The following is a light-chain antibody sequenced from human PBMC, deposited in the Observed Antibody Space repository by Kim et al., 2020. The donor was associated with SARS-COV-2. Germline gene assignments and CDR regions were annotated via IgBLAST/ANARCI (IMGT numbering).Light chain of an antibody. CDR2: EDS. Sequence: KTVTSSCTRSSGSIASNYVQWHQQRPGSAPITVIYEDSQRPSGVPDRFSGSTDSSSNSASLTISGLKTEDEADYCCQSYDSTNHVVFGGGTQLTVL. CDR1: SGSIASNY. V-gene: IGLV6-57*03. J-gene: IGLJ2*01. CDR3: QSYDSTNHVV.